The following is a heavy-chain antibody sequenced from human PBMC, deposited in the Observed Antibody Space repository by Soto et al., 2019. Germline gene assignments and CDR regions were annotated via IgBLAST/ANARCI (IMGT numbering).Heavy chain of an antibody. Sequence: SETLSLTCAVYGGSFSGYYWSWIRQPPGKGLEWIGEINHSGSTNYNPSLKSRVTISVDTSKNQFSLKLSSVTAADTAVYYCARISDFDWLSIDYWGQGTLVTVSS. CDR1: GGSFSGYY. CDR2: INHSGST. CDR3: ARISDFDWLSIDY. V-gene: IGHV4-34*01. J-gene: IGHJ4*02. D-gene: IGHD3-9*01.